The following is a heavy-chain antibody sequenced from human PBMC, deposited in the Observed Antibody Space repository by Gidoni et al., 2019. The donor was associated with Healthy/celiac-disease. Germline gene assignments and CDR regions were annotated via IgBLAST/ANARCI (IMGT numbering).Heavy chain of an antibody. Sequence: QVQLQESGPGLVKPSETLSLTCTVSGGSISSYYWSWIRQPPGKGLEWIGYIYYSGRTNYNPSLKSRVTISVDTSKNQFSLKLSSVTAADTAVYYCARLGGSGPFNWFDPWGQGTLVTVSS. J-gene: IGHJ5*02. CDR1: GGSISSYY. D-gene: IGHD6-19*01. CDR3: ARLGGSGPFNWFDP. V-gene: IGHV4-59*08. CDR2: IYYSGRT.